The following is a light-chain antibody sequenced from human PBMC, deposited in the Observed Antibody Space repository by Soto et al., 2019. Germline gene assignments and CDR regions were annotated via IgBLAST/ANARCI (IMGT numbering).Light chain of an antibody. Sequence: EIVLTQSPGTLSLSPGERATLSCRASQSVSSSYLAWYQQKPGQAPRLLIYGASSRATGIPDSFSGSGSGTDFTLTISRLEPEDFAVYYCQQYGSSPPAYTFGQGTELEIK. J-gene: IGKJ2*01. V-gene: IGKV3-20*01. CDR2: GAS. CDR1: QSVSSSY. CDR3: QQYGSSPPAYT.